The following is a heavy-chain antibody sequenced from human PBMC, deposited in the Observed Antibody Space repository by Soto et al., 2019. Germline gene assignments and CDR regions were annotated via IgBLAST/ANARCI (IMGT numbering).Heavy chain of an antibody. J-gene: IGHJ6*02. D-gene: IGHD3-10*01. CDR1: GGSISSYY. Sequence: PSETLSLTSTVSGGSISSYYWSWIRQPAGKGLEWIGRIYTSGSTNYNPSLKSRVNMSVDTSKNQFSLKLSSVTAADTAVYYCARERPLTVRGVIIIGNRPTIPGRPYYYYGMDVWGQGTTVTVSS. CDR2: IYTSGST. V-gene: IGHV4-4*07. CDR3: ARERPLTVRGVIIIGNRPTIPGRPYYYYGMDV.